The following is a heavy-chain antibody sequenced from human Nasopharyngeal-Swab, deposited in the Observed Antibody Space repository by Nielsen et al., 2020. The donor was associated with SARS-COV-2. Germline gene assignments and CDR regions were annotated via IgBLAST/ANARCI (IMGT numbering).Heavy chain of an antibody. J-gene: IGHJ6*02. Sequence: GESMKISCAASGFTFSSYAMHWVRQAPGKGLEWVAVISYDGSNKYYADSVKGRFTISRDNSKNTLYLQMNSLRAEDTAVYYCAREGEDSSGWYEWGNYYYGMDVWGQGTTVTVSS. D-gene: IGHD6-19*01. CDR1: GFTFSSYA. CDR3: AREGEDSSGWYEWGNYYYGMDV. V-gene: IGHV3-30*04. CDR2: ISYDGSNK.